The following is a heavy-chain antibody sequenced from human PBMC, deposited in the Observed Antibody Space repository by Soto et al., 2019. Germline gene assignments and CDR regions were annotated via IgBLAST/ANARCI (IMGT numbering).Heavy chain of an antibody. CDR1: GFTFITHA. CDR3: APRRYCDGGACYCPDY. Sequence: EVQLLESGGDLVQPGGSLRLSCAASGFTFITHAMNWVRQAPGKGLEWLSVISGSGGSTHYADSVKGRFTVFRDNSKNTLYLKMNSLRAEDTAVYYWAPRRYCDGGACYCPDYWGQGTLVTVSS. D-gene: IGHD2-8*02. V-gene: IGHV3-23*01. J-gene: IGHJ4*02. CDR2: ISGSGGST.